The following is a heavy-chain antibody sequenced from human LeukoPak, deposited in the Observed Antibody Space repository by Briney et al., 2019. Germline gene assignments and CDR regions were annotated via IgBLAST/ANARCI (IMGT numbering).Heavy chain of an antibody. J-gene: IGHJ4*02. CDR1: GGSIGSSSYH. CDR2: IYHSGST. CDR3: ASGQGYCIGGTCYGD. V-gene: IGHV4-39*01. D-gene: IGHD2-15*01. Sequence: PSETLSLTCTVSGGSIGSSSYHWGWIRQPPRKGLEWIGSIYHSGSTYYNPSLQSRVTISVDTSKNQFSLKLSSVTAADAAVYYWASGQGYCIGGTCYGDWGQGTLVTVSS.